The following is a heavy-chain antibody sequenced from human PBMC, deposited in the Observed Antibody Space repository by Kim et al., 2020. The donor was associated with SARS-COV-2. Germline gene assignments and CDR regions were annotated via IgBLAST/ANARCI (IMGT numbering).Heavy chain of an antibody. CDR1: GHTFSNYW. V-gene: IGHV5-51*01. CDR2: IYPDDSIT. D-gene: IGHD3-16*01. J-gene: IGHJ6*02. CDR3: ARGGGYYYYGVDV. Sequence: GESLKISCKISGHTFSNYWIGWVRQMPGKGLEWMGIIYPDDSITKYRPSFQGQVTISADKSISTAYLQWSSLKASDSAIYYCARGGGYYYYGVDVWGQGTTVTVSS.